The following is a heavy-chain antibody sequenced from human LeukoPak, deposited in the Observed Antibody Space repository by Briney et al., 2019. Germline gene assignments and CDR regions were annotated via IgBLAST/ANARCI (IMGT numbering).Heavy chain of an antibody. Sequence: PGGSLRLSCAASGFTFEDYAMHWVRQAPGKGLEWVSLISGDGGRTHYADSVKGRFTISRDNSKNSLYLQMNSLRTEDTAFYYCAKAYYDYVWGGYRYFCAFDIWGQGTMVTVSS. CDR3: AKAYYDYVWGGYRYFCAFDI. CDR1: GFTFEDYA. CDR2: ISGDGGRT. J-gene: IGHJ3*02. V-gene: IGHV3-43*02. D-gene: IGHD3-16*02.